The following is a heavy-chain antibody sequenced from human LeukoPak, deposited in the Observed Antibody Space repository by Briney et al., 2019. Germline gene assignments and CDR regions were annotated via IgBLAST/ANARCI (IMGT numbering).Heavy chain of an antibody. CDR1: GFTFSSHE. J-gene: IGHJ4*02. V-gene: IGHV3-48*03. Sequence: AGGSLRLSCAASGFTFSSHEINWVRQAPGKGLEWISFISSSGGTIYYGDSVKGRFTVSRDNAKNSLFLKMNRLRVEDTAVYYCASLKPVADFDYWGQGTLVTVSS. CDR3: ASLKPVADFDY. D-gene: IGHD2-21*01. CDR2: ISSSGGTI.